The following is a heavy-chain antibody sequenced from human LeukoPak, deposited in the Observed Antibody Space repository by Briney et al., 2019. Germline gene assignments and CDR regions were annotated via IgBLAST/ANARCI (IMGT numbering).Heavy chain of an antibody. CDR2: IYSGGST. V-gene: IGHV3-66*01. D-gene: IGHD3-10*01. CDR1: GGFFSGYY. CDR3: AREGKY. J-gene: IGHJ4*02. Sequence: TSETLSLTCAVYGGFFSGYYWSWVRQAPGKGLEWVSVIYSGGSTYCADSVKGRFTISRDNSKNTLYLQMNSLRAEDTAVYYCAREGKYWGQGTLVTVSS.